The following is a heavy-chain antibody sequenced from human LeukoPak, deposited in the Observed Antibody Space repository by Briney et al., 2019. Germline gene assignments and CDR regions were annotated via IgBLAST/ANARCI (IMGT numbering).Heavy chain of an antibody. CDR2: INPSGGST. V-gene: IGHV1-46*01. D-gene: IGHD3-22*01. CDR1: GYTFTSYY. CDR3: ARDGATWSDSSGYYDY. Sequence: ASVKVSCKASGYTFTSYYMHWVRQAPGQGLEWMGIINPSGGSTSYAQKFQGRVTMTRDMSTSTAYMELSSLRSEDTAVYFCARDGATWSDSSGYYDYWGQGTLVTVSS. J-gene: IGHJ4*02.